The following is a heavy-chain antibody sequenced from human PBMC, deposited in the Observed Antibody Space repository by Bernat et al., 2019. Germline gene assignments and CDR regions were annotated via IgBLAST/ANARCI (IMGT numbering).Heavy chain of an antibody. CDR2: INTNTGNP. J-gene: IGHJ4*02. Sequence: QVQLVQSGSELKKPGASVKVSCKASGYTFTSYAINWVRQAPGQGLEWMGWINTNTGNPTYAQGFTGRFVFSWDTSVSTAYLQISSLKPADTAVYYCGRMTPDSTSGGLDYWGQGTLVTVSS. V-gene: IGHV7-4-1*02. D-gene: IGHD2-2*01. CDR3: GRMTPDSTSGGLDY. CDR1: GYTFTSYA.